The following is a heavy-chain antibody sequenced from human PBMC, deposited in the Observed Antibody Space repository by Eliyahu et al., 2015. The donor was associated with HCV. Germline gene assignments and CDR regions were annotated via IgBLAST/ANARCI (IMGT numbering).Heavy chain of an antibody. CDR2: INPNSGGT. J-gene: IGHJ4*02. D-gene: IGHD3-22*01. CDR1: XXTXTGYY. Sequence: QVQLVQSGAEVKKPGASVKVSCKASXXTXTGYYMHWVRQAPGQGLEWMGWINPNSGGTNYAQKXQVRVTMTRDTSISTAYMELSRLRSDDTAVYYCARVDYDSSGYYLPLDYWGQGTLVTVSS. CDR3: ARVDYDSSGYYLPLDY. V-gene: IGHV1-2*02.